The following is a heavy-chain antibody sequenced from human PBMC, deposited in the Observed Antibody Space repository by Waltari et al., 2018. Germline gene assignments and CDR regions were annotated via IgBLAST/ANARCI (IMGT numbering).Heavy chain of an antibody. CDR1: GYTFTSYG. Sequence: QVQLVQSGAEVKKPGASVKVSCKASGYTFTSYGISWVRPAPGQGLEWMGWISAYNGNTNYAQKLQGRVTMTTDTSTSTAYMELRSLRSDDTAVYYCARDRLLWFRELSVDYWGQGTLVTVSS. J-gene: IGHJ4*02. CDR2: ISAYNGNT. CDR3: ARDRLLWFRELSVDY. V-gene: IGHV1-18*01. D-gene: IGHD3-10*01.